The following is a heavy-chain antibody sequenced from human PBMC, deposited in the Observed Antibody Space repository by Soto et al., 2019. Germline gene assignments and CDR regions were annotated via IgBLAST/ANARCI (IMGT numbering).Heavy chain of an antibody. Sequence: GGSLRLSCAASGFTFSSYAMHWVRQAPGKGLEWVAVISYDGSNKYYADSVKGRFTISRDNSKNTLYLQMNSLRAEDTAVYYCARDCPYDYWGQGTLVTVSS. CDR3: ARDCPYDY. CDR2: ISYDGSNK. CDR1: GFTFSSYA. J-gene: IGHJ4*02. V-gene: IGHV3-30-3*01.